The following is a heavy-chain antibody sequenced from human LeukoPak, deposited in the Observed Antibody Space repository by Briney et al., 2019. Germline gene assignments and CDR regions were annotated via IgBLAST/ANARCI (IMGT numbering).Heavy chain of an antibody. CDR1: GVSISSGGYY. Sequence: SETLSLTCTVSGVSISSGGYYWSWIRQHPGKGLEWIGYIYHSGSTYYNPSLKSRVTISVDRSKNQFSLKLSSVTAADTAVYYCARGDLGDPTGYGPWGQGTLVTVSS. D-gene: IGHD2-21*02. CDR2: IYHSGST. J-gene: IGHJ5*02. V-gene: IGHV4-30-2*01. CDR3: ARGDLGDPTGYGP.